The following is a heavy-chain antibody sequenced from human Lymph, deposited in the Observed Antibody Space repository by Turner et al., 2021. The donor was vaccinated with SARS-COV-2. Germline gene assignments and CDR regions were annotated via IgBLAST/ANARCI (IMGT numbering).Heavy chain of an antibody. D-gene: IGHD3-3*01. J-gene: IGHJ6*02. CDR1: GYPFTGSY. V-gene: IGHV1-2*02. CDR3: ARDVERYNDFWSGYSGGYGLDV. CDR2: INPNSGGT. Sequence: QVPLVQSGAEVKKPGASVKVSCKASGYPFTGSYMHWVRQAPGQGLEWVGWINPNSGGTNYAQKFQGRVTMTRDTSISTAYMGLSRLRSDDTAVYYCARDVERYNDFWSGYSGGYGLDVWGQGTTVTVSS.